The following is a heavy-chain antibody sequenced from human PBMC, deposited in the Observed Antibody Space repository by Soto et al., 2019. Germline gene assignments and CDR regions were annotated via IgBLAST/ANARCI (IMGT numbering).Heavy chain of an antibody. J-gene: IGHJ3*02. CDR3: ARLPARTSIAAVHDAFDI. V-gene: IGHV4-39*01. CDR2: FYYSGST. D-gene: IGHD6-13*01. CDR1: GGSISSSSYY. Sequence: SETLSLTCTVSGGSISSSSYYWGWIRQPPGKGLEWIGSFYYSGSTYYNPSLKSRLTISVDTSKNQFSLKLRSVTAADAAVYYCARLPARTSIAAVHDAFDIWGQGTMVT.